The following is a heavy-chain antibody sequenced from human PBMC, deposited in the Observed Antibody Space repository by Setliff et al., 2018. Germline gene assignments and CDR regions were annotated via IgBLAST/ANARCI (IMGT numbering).Heavy chain of an antibody. D-gene: IGHD3-3*01. CDR3: AREPLYYNFWSGYTRDYFDY. J-gene: IGHJ4*02. Sequence: ETLSLTCAVYGGSFSCYYWSWNRQPPGKGLEWIGEINHSGSTNYNPSRKIRVTISVDTCKNQYSLKLSSVTAAETAVYYCAREPLYYNFWSGYTRDYFDYWGQGTLVTVSS. CDR1: GGSFSCYY. CDR2: INHSGST. V-gene: IGHV4-34*01.